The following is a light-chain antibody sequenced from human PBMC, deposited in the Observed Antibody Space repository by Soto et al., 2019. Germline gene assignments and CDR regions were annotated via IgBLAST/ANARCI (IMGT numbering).Light chain of an antibody. J-gene: IGLJ2*01. CDR3: AAWDDSLNGLVV. Sequence: QPVLTQPPSASGTPGQRVTISCSGSSSNIGSNTVNWYQQLPGTAPKLLIYSNNQRPSGVPDRFSGSKSGTSASLAISGLQSEGEADYYCAAWDDSLNGLVVFGGGTKLTVL. CDR2: SNN. V-gene: IGLV1-44*01. CDR1: SSNIGSNT.